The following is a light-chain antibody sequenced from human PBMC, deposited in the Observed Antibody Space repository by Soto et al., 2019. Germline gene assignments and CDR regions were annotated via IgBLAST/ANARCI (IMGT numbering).Light chain of an antibody. J-gene: IGLJ1*01. V-gene: IGLV2-8*01. CDR1: SNDVGYYNY. CDR2: EVT. CDR3: SSYAGSRYV. Sequence: QSALSQPASVSGSPGQSITISCTGTSNDVGYYNYVSWYQQHPGKAPKLMIYEVTKRPSGVPDRFSGSKSGNTASLTVSGLQAEDEADYYCSSYAGSRYVFGTGTKLTVL.